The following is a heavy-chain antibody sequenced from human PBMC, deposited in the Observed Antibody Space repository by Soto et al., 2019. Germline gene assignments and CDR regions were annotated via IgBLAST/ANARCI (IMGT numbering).Heavy chain of an antibody. J-gene: IGHJ6*02. V-gene: IGHV4-4*02. CDR1: GGSISSSNW. Sequence: SETLSLTCAVSGGSISSSNWWSWVRQPPGKGLEWIGEIYHSGSTNYNPSLKSRVTISVDKSKNQFSLKLSSVTAADTAVYYCARLEWFEYYGMGVWGQGITVTVSS. D-gene: IGHD3-3*01. CDR2: IYHSGST. CDR3: ARLEWFEYYGMGV.